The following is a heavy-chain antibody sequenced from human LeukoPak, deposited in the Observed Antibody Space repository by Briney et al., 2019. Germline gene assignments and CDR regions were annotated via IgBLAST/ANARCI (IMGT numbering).Heavy chain of an antibody. Sequence: PGGALILCCAASGFTFSRYGMDRVRQGPGKGLGWVAVIWYDGSNKYYADSVKGRFTISRDNSKNTLYLQMNSLRAEDTAVYYCARDPGIAVAKEDYYYGMDVWGQGTTVTVSS. CDR1: GFTFSRYG. CDR2: IWYDGSNK. J-gene: IGHJ6*02. V-gene: IGHV3-33*07. CDR3: ARDPGIAVAKEDYYYGMDV. D-gene: IGHD6-19*01.